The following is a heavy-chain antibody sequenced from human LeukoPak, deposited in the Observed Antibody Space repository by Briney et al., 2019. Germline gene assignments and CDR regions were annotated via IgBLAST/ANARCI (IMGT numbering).Heavy chain of an antibody. Sequence: EASVKVSCKASGYTFTGYYMHWVRQALGQGLEWMGRINPNSGCTNYAQKFQGRVTMTRDTSISTAYMELSRLRSDDTAVYYCASLINYYDSSGYYYHYWGQGTLVTVSS. CDR1: GYTFTGYY. V-gene: IGHV1-2*06. CDR3: ASLINYYDSSGYYYHY. CDR2: INPNSGCT. D-gene: IGHD3-22*01. J-gene: IGHJ4*02.